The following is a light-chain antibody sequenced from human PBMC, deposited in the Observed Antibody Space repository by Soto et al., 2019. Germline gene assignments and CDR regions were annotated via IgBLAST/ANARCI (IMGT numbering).Light chain of an antibody. V-gene: IGKV1-39*01. CDR2: AAS. Sequence: QMTQSPSSLSASVRDRVIITFRADHSINKYLKWYQQKPGQVPKLLIYAASTLQSGVPSRFSGSGSGRVFTLTINSLQPEDFATYYCQQSYSTLGTFGRGTRVEI. CDR3: QQSYSTLGT. CDR1: HSINKY. J-gene: IGKJ1*01.